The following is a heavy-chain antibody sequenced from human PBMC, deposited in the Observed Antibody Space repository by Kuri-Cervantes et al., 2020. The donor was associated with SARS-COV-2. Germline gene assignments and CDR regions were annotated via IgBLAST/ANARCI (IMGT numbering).Heavy chain of an antibody. V-gene: IGHV3-64*02. D-gene: IGHD3-3*01. CDR2: ISSDGGST. J-gene: IGHJ6*03. Sequence: GESLKISCSASGFRFSGYPMHWVRQAPGKGLEYVSAISSDGGSTYYADSVKGRFTISRDNSKNTLYLQMGSLRAEDMAVYYCARDLYYDFWSGRRPSYYMGVWGKGTTVTVSS. CDR3: ARDLYYDFWSGRRPSYYMGV. CDR1: GFRFSGYP.